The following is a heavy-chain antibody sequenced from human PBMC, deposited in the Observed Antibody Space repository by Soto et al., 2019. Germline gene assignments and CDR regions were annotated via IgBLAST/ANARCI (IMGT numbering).Heavy chain of an antibody. CDR2: ISWNSGSI. CDR3: AKGSRYYYYGMDV. CDR1: GFTFDDYA. V-gene: IGHV3-9*01. J-gene: IGHJ6*02. D-gene: IGHD1-26*01. Sequence: EVQLVESGGGLVQPGRSLRLSCAASGFTFDDYAMHWVRQAPGKGLEWVSGISWNSGSIGYADSVKGRFTISRDNAKNSLYLQMNSLRAEDTALYYCAKGSRYYYYGMDVWGQGTTVTVSS.